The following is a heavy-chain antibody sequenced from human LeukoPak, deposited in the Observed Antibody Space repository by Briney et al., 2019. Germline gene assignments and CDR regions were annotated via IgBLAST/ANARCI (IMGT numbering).Heavy chain of an antibody. V-gene: IGHV4-34*01. D-gene: IGHD2-21*02. CDR2: INHSGST. J-gene: IGHJ3*02. Sequence: PSETLSLTCTVSGGSVTSGAYYWSWNRQPPGKGLEWIGEINHSGSTNYNPSLKSRVTISVDTSKNQFSLKLSSVTAADTAVYYCACDCYDLDAFDIWGQGTMVTVSS. CDR1: GGSVTSGAYY. CDR3: ACDCYDLDAFDI.